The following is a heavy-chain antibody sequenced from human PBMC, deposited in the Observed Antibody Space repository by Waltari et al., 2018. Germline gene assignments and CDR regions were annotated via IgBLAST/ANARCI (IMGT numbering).Heavy chain of an antibody. J-gene: IGHJ6*02. D-gene: IGHD2-21*01. CDR3: ARDDRGEGIGYYYYGMDV. CDR2: IIPIFGTA. CDR1: GGTFSSYA. V-gene: IGHV1-69*05. Sequence: QVQLVQSGAEVKKPGSSVKVSCKASGGTFSSYAISWVRQAPGQGLEWMGGIIPIFGTANYAQKFQGRVTITRDESTSTAYMELGSLRSEDTAWYYWARDDRGEGIGYYYYGMDVWGQGTTVTVSS.